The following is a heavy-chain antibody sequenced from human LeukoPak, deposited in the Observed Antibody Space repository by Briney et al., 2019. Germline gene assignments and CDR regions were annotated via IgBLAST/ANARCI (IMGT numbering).Heavy chain of an antibody. CDR3: ARGRVAVAVYYGMDV. D-gene: IGHD6-19*01. V-gene: IGHV3-30-3*01. J-gene: IGHJ6*02. CDR1: GFTFSSYA. CDR2: ISYDGSNK. Sequence: PGGSLRLSCAVSGFTFSSYAMHWVRQAPGKGLEWVAVISYDGSNKYYADSVKGRFTISRDNSTNTLYLQMNSLRAEDTAVYYCARGRVAVAVYYGMDVWGQGTTVTVSS.